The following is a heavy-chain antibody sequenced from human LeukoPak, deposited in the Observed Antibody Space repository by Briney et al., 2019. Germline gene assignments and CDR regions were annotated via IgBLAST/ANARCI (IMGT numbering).Heavy chain of an antibody. CDR2: ITHSGSP. J-gene: IGHJ5*02. CDR3: ARDRPHFWSGFLSYNWFDP. Sequence: SETLSPTCAVYGGSFSGYSWSWIPPPPGKGLEWIGEITHSGSPNNNPCLKRRLTISVDTCTNKFSLQLSSVTAADTAVYYCARDRPHFWSGFLSYNWFDPWGQGTLVTVSS. V-gene: IGHV4-34*01. CDR1: GGSFSGYS. D-gene: IGHD3-3*02.